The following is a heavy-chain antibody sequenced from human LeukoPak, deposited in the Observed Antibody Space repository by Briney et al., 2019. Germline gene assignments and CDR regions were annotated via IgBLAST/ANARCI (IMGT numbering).Heavy chain of an antibody. J-gene: IGHJ6*03. D-gene: IGHD6-19*01. V-gene: IGHV4-61*02. CDR1: GGSISSGSYY. CDR2: IYTSGST. Sequence: SETLSLTCTVSGGSISSGSYYWSWIRQPAGKGLEWIGRIYTSGSTNYNPSLKSRVTISVDTSKNQFSLKLSSVTAADTAVYYCARAQRLEQGYMDVWGKGTTVTVSS. CDR3: ARAQRLEQGYMDV.